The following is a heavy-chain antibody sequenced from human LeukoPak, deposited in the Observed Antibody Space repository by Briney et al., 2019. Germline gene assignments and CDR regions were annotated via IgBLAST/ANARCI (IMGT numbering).Heavy chain of an antibody. CDR2: ISGSGGST. J-gene: IGHJ4*01. CDR3: AKGRGYYGSGSYGFDY. CDR1: GFTFSSYG. Sequence: GGSLRLSCAASGFTFSSYGMSWVRQAPGKGLEWVSAISGSGGSTYYTDSVKGRFTISRDNSKNTLYLQMNSLRAEDTAVYYCAKGRGYYGSGSYGFDYWGQGTLVTVSS. D-gene: IGHD3-10*01. V-gene: IGHV3-23*01.